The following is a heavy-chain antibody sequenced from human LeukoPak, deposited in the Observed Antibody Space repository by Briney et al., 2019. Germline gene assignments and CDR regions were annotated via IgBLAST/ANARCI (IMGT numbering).Heavy chain of an antibody. CDR1: GGTFSSYA. Sequence: SVKVSCKASGGTFSSYAISWVRQAPGQGLEWMGGIIPIFGTANYAQKFQGRVTITADESTGTAYMELSSLRSEDTAVYYCASSKSGSYLNYFDYWGQGTLVTVSS. CDR2: IIPIFGTA. CDR3: ASSKSGSYLNYFDY. V-gene: IGHV1-69*01. J-gene: IGHJ4*02. D-gene: IGHD1-26*01.